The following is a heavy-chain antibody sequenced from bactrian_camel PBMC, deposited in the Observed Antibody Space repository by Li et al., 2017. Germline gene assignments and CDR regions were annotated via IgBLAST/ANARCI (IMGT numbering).Heavy chain of an antibody. CDR3: AKALGGGNYYTGEYNY. D-gene: IGHD2*01. J-gene: IGHJ4*01. Sequence: QLVESGGGLVQLGGSLRLSCTASGSELSLDDYNMAWFCQAPGKGREPVAGLDRDDSTIYADSVKGRFTISRDNAKNTLYLEMNSLKSEDTALYYSAKALGGGNYYTGEYNYWGQGTQVTVS. V-gene: IGHV3-1*01. CDR1: GSELSLDDYN. CDR2: LDRDDST.